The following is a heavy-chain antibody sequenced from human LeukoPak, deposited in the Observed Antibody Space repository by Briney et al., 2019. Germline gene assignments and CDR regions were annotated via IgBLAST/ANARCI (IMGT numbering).Heavy chain of an antibody. CDR3: ARLQDSGYDNYFDY. D-gene: IGHD5-12*01. CDR1: GGSISSSSYY. Sequence: SSETLSLTCTVSGGSISSSSYYWGWIRQPPGKGLEWIGSIYYSGSTYYNPSLKSRVTISVDTSKNQFSLKLSSVTAADTAVYYCARLQDSGYDNYFDYWGQGTLVTVSS. V-gene: IGHV4-39*01. J-gene: IGHJ4*02. CDR2: IYYSGST.